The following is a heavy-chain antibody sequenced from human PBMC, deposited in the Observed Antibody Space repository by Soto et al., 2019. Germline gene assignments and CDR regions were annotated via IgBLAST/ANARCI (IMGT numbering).Heavy chain of an antibody. V-gene: IGHV4-59*08. Sequence: PSETLCLTCTVSGGSISNFYWSWIRQPPGKGLEWIGYVYYTGSTSYNPSLKRRVTFSAGSSRGQFSLRLNSVTAADTAVYYCARTVLGPDLLADSFVDYYYYMDVWGQGTTVTVSS. CDR2: VYYTGST. CDR3: ARTVLGPDLLADSFVDYYYYMDV. CDR1: GGSISNFY. J-gene: IGHJ6*03. D-gene: IGHD3-9*01.